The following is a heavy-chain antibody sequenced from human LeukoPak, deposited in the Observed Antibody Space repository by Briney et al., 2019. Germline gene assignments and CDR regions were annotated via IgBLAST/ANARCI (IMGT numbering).Heavy chain of an antibody. D-gene: IGHD2-2*01. CDR3: ARERTLDAFDI. V-gene: IGHV4-31*03. J-gene: IGHJ3*02. Sequence: SETLSLTCTVSGGSISSGGYYWSWIRQHPGKGLEWIGYIYYSGSTYYNPSLKSRVTISVDTSKNQFSLKLSSVTAADTAVYYCARERTLDAFDIWGQGTMVTVSS. CDR2: IYYSGST. CDR1: GGSISSGGYY.